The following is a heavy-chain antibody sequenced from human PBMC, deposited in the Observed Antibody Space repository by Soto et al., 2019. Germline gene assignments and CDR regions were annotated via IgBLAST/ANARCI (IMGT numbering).Heavy chain of an antibody. J-gene: IGHJ4*02. D-gene: IGHD3-22*01. CDR1: GFTFSSYA. V-gene: IGHV3-23*01. CDR3: AKVRAYYFDSSGYLDY. Sequence: GGSLRLSCAASGFTFSSYAMSWVRQAPGKGLEWVSGISAGGDSRYYADPVKGRFTISRDNSKNTLYLQMNGLRAEDTAVYYCAKVRAYYFDSSGYLDYWGQGTLVTVSS. CDR2: ISAGGDSR.